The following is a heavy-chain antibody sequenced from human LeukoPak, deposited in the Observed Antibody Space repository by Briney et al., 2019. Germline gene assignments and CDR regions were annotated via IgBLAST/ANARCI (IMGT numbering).Heavy chain of an antibody. D-gene: IGHD6-13*01. Sequence: ASVKVSCKASGYTFTGYYMHWVRQAPGQGLEWMGWINPNSGGTNYAQKFQGRVTMTRDTSISTAYMELSRLRSDDTAVYYCARANSSSWLRFDPWGQGTLVTVSS. J-gene: IGHJ5*02. CDR1: GYTFTGYY. CDR2: INPNSGGT. CDR3: ARANSSSWLRFDP. V-gene: IGHV1-2*02.